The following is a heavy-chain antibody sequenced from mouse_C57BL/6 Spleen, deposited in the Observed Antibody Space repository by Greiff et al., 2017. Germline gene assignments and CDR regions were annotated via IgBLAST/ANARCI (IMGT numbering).Heavy chain of an antibody. J-gene: IGHJ3*01. V-gene: IGHV2-2*01. Sequence: QVQLKESGPGLVQPSQSLSITCTVSGFSLTSYGVHWVRQSPGKGLEWLGVIWSGGSTDYNAAFISRLSISKDNSKSQVFCKMNSLQADDTAIYYCARRDYDWFAYWGQGTLVTVSA. CDR2: IWSGGST. D-gene: IGHD2-4*01. CDR1: GFSLTSYG. CDR3: ARRDYDWFAY.